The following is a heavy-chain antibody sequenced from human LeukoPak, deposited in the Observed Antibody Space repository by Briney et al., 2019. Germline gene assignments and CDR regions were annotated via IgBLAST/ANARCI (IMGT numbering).Heavy chain of an antibody. V-gene: IGHV4-59*12. CDR2: IYYSGST. D-gene: IGHD4-17*01. CDR1: GGSISSYY. Sequence: SETLSLTCTVSGGSISSYYWSWIRQPPGKGLEWIGYIYYSGSTYYNPSLKSRVTISVDTSKNQFSLKLSSVTAADTAVYYCAREGFSYGDPDYWGQGTLVTVSS. CDR3: AREGFSYGDPDY. J-gene: IGHJ4*02.